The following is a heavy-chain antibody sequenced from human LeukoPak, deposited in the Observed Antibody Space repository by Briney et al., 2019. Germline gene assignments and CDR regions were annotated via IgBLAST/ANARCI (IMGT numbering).Heavy chain of an antibody. Sequence: SETLSLTCTVSGGSISSYYWSWIRQPPGKGLEWIGYIYYSGSTNYNPSLKSRVTRSVDTSKNQFSLKLSSVIAADTAVYYCARTLRYFDWSPLYGMDVWGQGTTVTVSS. V-gene: IGHV4-59*08. CDR1: GGSISSYY. CDR2: IYYSGST. CDR3: ARTLRYFDWSPLYGMDV. J-gene: IGHJ6*02. D-gene: IGHD3-9*01.